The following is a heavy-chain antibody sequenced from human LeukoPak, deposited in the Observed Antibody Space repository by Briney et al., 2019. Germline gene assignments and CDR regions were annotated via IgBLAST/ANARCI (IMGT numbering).Heavy chain of an antibody. CDR1: GFTFSSYA. J-gene: IGHJ4*02. V-gene: IGHV3-48*04. D-gene: IGHD3-22*01. Sequence: GGSLRLSCAASGFTFSSYAMSWVRQAPGKGLEWVSYISSSGSTIYYADSVKGRFTISRDNAKNSLYLQMNSLRAEDTAVYYCASYISGYYYYFDYWGQGTLVTVSS. CDR2: ISSSGSTI. CDR3: ASYISGYYYYFDY.